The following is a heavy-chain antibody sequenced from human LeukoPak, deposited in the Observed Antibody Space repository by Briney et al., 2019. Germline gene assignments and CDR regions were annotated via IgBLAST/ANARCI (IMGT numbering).Heavy chain of an antibody. CDR2: IYYSGAI. V-gene: IGHV4-59*12. CDR3: ARDEEWGDFDY. CDR1: GDSMRSYF. J-gene: IGHJ4*02. Sequence: SETLSLTCTVSGDSMRSYFWSWIRQPPGKGLEWIGYIYYSGAINYNPFLKSRVTISEDTSKNQFSLKLSSVTAADTAVYYCARDEEWGDFDYWGQGTLVTVSS. D-gene: IGHD3-16*01.